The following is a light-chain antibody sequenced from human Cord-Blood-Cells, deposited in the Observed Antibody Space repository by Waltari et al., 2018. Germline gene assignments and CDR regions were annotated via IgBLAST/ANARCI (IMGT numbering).Light chain of an antibody. CDR1: SSDVGGDNY. Sequence: QSALTQPPSASGSPGQSVTLSCTGTSSDVGGDNYVSWYQQHPGKAPKLMIYEVSKRPSGVPDRFSGSKSGNTASLTVSGLQAEDEADYYCSSYAGSNNYVFGTGTKVTVL. CDR2: EVS. CDR3: SSYAGSNNYV. J-gene: IGLJ1*01. V-gene: IGLV2-8*01.